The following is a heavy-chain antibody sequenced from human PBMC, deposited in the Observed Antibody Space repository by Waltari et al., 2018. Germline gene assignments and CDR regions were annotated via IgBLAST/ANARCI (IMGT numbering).Heavy chain of an antibody. CDR3: ARGYDYGNYYYYCMDV. Sequence: QVQLVQSGAEVKKPGSSVKVSCKASGGTFSSYAISWVRQAPGQGREWMGGIIPIFGTGSDAQKFQGRVTSTAGEATSTAYMGLSSLGSEDTAVYYCARGYDYGNYYYYCMDVWGKGTTVTISS. J-gene: IGHJ6*03. CDR2: IIPIFGTG. V-gene: IGHV1-69*12. CDR1: GGTFSSYA. D-gene: IGHD4-17*01.